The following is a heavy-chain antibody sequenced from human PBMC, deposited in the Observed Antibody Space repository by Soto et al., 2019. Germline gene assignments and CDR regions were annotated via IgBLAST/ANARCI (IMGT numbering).Heavy chain of an antibody. J-gene: IGHJ4*02. Sequence: QITLKESGPTLVKPTQPLTLTCTFSGFSLSTSGLGVCWIRQPPGKALEWLSLIYWDDDKRYSPSLKSRLTLTKDTSKNQVVLTMTNMDPVDTATYYCAHNEAVTGPLDYWGQGTLVTVSS. CDR3: AHNEAVTGPLDY. D-gene: IGHD2-21*02. CDR2: IYWDDDK. CDR1: GFSLSTSGLG. V-gene: IGHV2-5*02.